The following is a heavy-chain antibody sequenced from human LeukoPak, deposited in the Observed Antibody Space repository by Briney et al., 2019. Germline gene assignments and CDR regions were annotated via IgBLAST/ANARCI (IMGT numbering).Heavy chain of an antibody. Sequence: PGGSLRLSCAASGFTFSSYAMSWVRQAPGKGLEWVSAISGSGGSTNYADSVKGRVTVSRDISKSTLYLQMNSLRAEDTAVYYCAKGSYYDSSGYYREYYFDYWGQGTLVTVSS. D-gene: IGHD3-22*01. V-gene: IGHV3-23*01. CDR3: AKGSYYDSSGYYREYYFDY. CDR1: GFTFSSYA. J-gene: IGHJ4*02. CDR2: ISGSGGST.